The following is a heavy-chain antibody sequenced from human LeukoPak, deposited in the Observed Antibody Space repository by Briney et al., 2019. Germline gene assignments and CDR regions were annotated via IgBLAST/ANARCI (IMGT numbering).Heavy chain of an antibody. CDR1: GFTFSNYA. CDR3: SNEGSGWYYFDC. D-gene: IGHD6-19*01. CDR2: ISGSGDST. V-gene: IGHV3-23*01. J-gene: IGHJ4*02. Sequence: GGSLRLSCAVSGFTFSNYAMLWVRQAPGKGLEWVSGISGSGDSTNYADSVKGRFTIPRDNSKNTLYLQMNSLRAEDTAVYYCSNEGSGWYYFDCWGQGTLVIVSS.